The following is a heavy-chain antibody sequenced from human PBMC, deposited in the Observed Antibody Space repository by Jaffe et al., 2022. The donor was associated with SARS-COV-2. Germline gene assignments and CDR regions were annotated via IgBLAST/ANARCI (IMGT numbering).Heavy chain of an antibody. Sequence: QLQLQESGPGLVKPSETLSLTCTVSGGSISSSNYYWGWIRQPPGKGLEWIANIYYSGRAYYNPSLESRVTISVDTSKNQFSLKLSSVTAADTAVYYCARCFYDSSGLDYWGQGTLVTVSS. J-gene: IGHJ4*02. CDR2: IYYSGRA. CDR3: ARCFYDSSGLDY. V-gene: IGHV4-39*01. D-gene: IGHD3-22*01. CDR1: GGSISSSNYY.